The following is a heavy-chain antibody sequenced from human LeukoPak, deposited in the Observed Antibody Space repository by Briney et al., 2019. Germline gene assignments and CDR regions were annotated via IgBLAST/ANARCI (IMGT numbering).Heavy chain of an antibody. CDR1: GYTFTSYG. Sequence: ASVKVSCKASGYTFTSYGISWVRQAPGQGLEWMGWISAYNGNTNYAQKLQGRVTMTTDTYTSTAYMELRSLRSDYTAVYYCARDLVVGARHGYWGQGTLVTVSS. V-gene: IGHV1-18*01. CDR2: ISAYNGNT. CDR3: ARDLVVGARHGY. J-gene: IGHJ4*02. D-gene: IGHD1-26*01.